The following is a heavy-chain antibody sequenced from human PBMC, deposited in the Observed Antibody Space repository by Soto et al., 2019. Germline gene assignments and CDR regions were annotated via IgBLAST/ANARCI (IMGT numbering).Heavy chain of an antibody. Sequence: GESLKISCKGSGYSFTSYWISWVRQMPGKGLEWMGRIDPSDSYTNYSPSFQGHVTISADKSISTAYLQWSSLKATDTAMYYCARQFFWCCYYTSSYYYYGMDVWGQGTTVTVSS. J-gene: IGHJ6*02. V-gene: IGHV5-10-1*01. CDR2: IDPSDSYT. D-gene: IGHD3-3*01. CDR1: GYSFTSYW. CDR3: ARQFFWCCYYTSSYYYYGMDV.